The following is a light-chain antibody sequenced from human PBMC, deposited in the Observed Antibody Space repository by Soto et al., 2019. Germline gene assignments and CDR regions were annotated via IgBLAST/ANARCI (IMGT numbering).Light chain of an antibody. V-gene: IGKV3-20*01. J-gene: IGKJ1*01. CDR2: DAS. CDR1: RSLSSAY. Sequence: IVVTISLVAVSLSPGERATLSCRASRSLSSAYLAWYQQKPGQAPRLLFYDASRRATGTPDRFSVSGSGTDFTLTISRLEPEDFAVYYCQQYGYSPRTFGEGGKADI. CDR3: QQYGYSPRT.